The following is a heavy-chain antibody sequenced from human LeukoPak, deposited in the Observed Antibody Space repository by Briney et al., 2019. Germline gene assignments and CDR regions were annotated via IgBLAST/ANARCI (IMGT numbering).Heavy chain of an antibody. D-gene: IGHD5-12*01. V-gene: IGHV4-59*01. Sequence: SETLSLTCSVSGGSISNYFWSWIRQPPGKGLEWIGYIFHSGSTYYNPSLESRVSISVDTSKNRFPLKLTSVTAADTAVYFCARFGALVATIGNWFDPWGQGTLVTVSS. CDR2: IFHSGST. CDR3: ARFGALVATIGNWFDP. J-gene: IGHJ5*02. CDR1: GGSISNYF.